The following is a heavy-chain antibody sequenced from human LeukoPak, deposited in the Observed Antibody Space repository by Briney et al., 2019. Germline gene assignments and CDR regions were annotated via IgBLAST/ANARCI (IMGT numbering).Heavy chain of an antibody. Sequence: ASVKVSCKVSGYTLTDYYMHWVQQAPGKGLEWMGLVDPEDGETIYAEKFQGRVTITADTSTDTAYMELSSLRSEDTAVYYCATVNSGSFEGVDYWGQGTLVTVSS. CDR1: GYTLTDYY. J-gene: IGHJ4*02. CDR2: VDPEDGET. V-gene: IGHV1-69-2*01. D-gene: IGHD1-26*01. CDR3: ATVNSGSFEGVDY.